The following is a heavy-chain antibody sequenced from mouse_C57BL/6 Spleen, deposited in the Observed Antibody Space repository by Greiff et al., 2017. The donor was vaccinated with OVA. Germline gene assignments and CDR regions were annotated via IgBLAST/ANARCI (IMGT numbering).Heavy chain of an antibody. CDR2: IYPSDSET. D-gene: IGHD2-3*01. CDR3: ASEEDGYFGY. Sequence: VQLQQPGAELVRPGSSVKLSCKASGYTFTSYWMDWVKQRPGQGLEWIGNIYPSDSETHYNQKFKDKATLTVDKSSSTAYMQLSSLTSEDSAVYDCASEEDGYFGYWGQGTTLTVSS. V-gene: IGHV1-61*01. CDR1: GYTFTSYW. J-gene: IGHJ2*01.